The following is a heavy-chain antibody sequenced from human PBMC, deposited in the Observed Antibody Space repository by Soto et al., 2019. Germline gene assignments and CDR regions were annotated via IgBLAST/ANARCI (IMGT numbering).Heavy chain of an antibody. D-gene: IGHD4-17*01. V-gene: IGHV3-30-3*01. Sequence: PGGSLRLSCAASGFTFSSYAMHWVRQAPGKGLEWVAVISYDGSNKYYADSVKGRFTISRDNSKNTLYLQMNSLRAEDTAVYYCARSVNAFDIWGQGTTVTVSS. CDR2: ISYDGSNK. CDR1: GFTFSSYA. CDR3: ARSVNAFDI. J-gene: IGHJ3*02.